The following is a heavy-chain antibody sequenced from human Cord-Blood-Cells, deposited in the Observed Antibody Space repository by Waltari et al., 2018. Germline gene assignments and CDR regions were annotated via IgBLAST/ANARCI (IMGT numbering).Heavy chain of an antibody. CDR1: GFTFSSYS. CDR2: ISSSSSYI. V-gene: IGHV3-21*01. Sequence: EVQLVESGGGLVKPGGSLRLSCAASGFTFSSYSMNWVRQAPGKGLEWVSSISSSSSYIYYADSVKGRFTISRDNAKNSLYLQMNSLRAEDTAVYYCARVYGDYEPYYYGMDVWGQGTTVTVSS. J-gene: IGHJ6*02. D-gene: IGHD4-17*01. CDR3: ARVYGDYEPYYYGMDV.